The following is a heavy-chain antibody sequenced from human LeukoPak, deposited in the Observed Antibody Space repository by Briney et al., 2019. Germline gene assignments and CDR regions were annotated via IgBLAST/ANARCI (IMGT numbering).Heavy chain of an antibody. CDR3: ARDRGAMVRGVIDY. V-gene: IGHV4-39*02. J-gene: IGHJ4*02. D-gene: IGHD3-10*01. Sequence: PSETLSLTCTVSGDSISSSSYYWGWIRQPPGKGLEWIGSIYYSGSTYYNPSLKSRVTISVDTSKNQFSLKLSSVTAADTAVYYCARDRGAMVRGVIDYWGQGTLVTVSS. CDR2: IYYSGST. CDR1: GDSISSSSYY.